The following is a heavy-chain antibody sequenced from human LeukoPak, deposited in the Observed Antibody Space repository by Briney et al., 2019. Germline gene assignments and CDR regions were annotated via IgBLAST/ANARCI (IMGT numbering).Heavy chain of an antibody. Sequence: PGGSLRLSCAASRFTFNSYWMHWVRQAPGKGLVWVSRIVGDGSYTNYADSVKGRFTISRDSAKNTLFLQMNSLRAEDTAVYYCARDGSNSHAFDVWGLGTMVTVSS. J-gene: IGHJ3*01. CDR3: ARDGSNSHAFDV. D-gene: IGHD5-24*01. CDR2: IVGDGSYT. CDR1: RFTFNSYW. V-gene: IGHV3-74*01.